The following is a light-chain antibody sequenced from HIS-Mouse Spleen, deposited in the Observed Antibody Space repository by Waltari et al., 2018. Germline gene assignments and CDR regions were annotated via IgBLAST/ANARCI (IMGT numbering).Light chain of an antibody. CDR3: CSYAGSSTVV. CDR2: EAG. J-gene: IGLJ2*01. CDR1: SSDVGSYNL. V-gene: IGLV2-23*01. Sequence: QSALTQPASVSGSPGQSITISCTGTSSDVGSYNLVPWYQQPPGKAPKLMIYEAGKRPSGVSNRFSGSKSGNTASLTISGLQAEDEADYYCCSYAGSSTVVFGGGTKLTVL.